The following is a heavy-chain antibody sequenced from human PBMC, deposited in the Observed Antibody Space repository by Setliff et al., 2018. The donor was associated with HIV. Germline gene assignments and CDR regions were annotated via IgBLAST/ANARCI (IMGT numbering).Heavy chain of an antibody. Sequence: SETLSLTCTVSGDSMISRPYYWGWIRQSPGKGLEWIGNIFYSGSIYSNPSLKSRINLSIDTFKNQFSLKLTSVTAADTAVYYCARFSVVVTAPGYWGRGTLVTVSS. CDR3: ARFSVVVTAPGY. CDR2: IFYSGSI. D-gene: IGHD2-21*02. V-gene: IGHV4-39*01. CDR1: GDSMISRPYY. J-gene: IGHJ4*02.